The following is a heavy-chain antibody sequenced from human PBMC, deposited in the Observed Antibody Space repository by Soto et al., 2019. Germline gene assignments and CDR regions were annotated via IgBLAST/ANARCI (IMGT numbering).Heavy chain of an antibody. D-gene: IGHD6-19*01. Sequence: PGGSLRLSCSVAGFTVSDSMSCVRQAPGKGLVCVSFIHSDGSTHYTDSVRGRFTISRDNSKNTLYLQMDRLRVDDTAAYFCARDASGRFDYWGQGTLVTVSS. J-gene: IGHJ4*02. V-gene: IGHV3-53*01. CDR1: GFTVSDS. CDR3: ARDASGRFDY. CDR2: IHSDGST.